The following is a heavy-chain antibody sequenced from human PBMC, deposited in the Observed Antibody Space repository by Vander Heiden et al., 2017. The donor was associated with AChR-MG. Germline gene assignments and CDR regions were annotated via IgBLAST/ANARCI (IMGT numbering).Heavy chain of an antibody. CDR1: GFTFRGHS. CDR3: ARGVCGISWSNWFDP. D-gene: IGHD6-13*01. Sequence: EVQLAESGGGLVQPGGSLSLSCAASGFTFRGHSVNWVRQAPGKGLEWVSYIGSSSRTVYYAGYVKGRFTISRDNAKKSLCLQMNRLRAEDTAVYYCARGVCGISWSNWFDPWGQGTLVTVSS. V-gene: IGHV3-48*01. J-gene: IGHJ5*02. CDR2: IGSSSRTV.